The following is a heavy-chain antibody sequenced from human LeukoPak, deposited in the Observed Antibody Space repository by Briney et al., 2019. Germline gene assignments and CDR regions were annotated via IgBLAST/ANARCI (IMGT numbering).Heavy chain of an antibody. Sequence: PGGSLRLSCEVSGFTSTNYWMSWVRQAPGKGLEWVSSISSSSSYIYYADSVKGRFTISRDNAKNSLYLQMNSLRAEDTAVYYCARTDGYGDYWGQGTLVTVSS. CDR1: GFTSTNYW. CDR3: ARTDGYGDY. CDR2: ISSSSSYI. V-gene: IGHV3-21*01. J-gene: IGHJ4*02. D-gene: IGHD3-22*01.